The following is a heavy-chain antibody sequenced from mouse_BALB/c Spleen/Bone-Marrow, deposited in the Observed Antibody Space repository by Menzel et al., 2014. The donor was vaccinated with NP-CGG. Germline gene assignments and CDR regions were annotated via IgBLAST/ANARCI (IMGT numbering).Heavy chain of an antibody. D-gene: IGHD3-1*01. CDR1: GYSITSDYA. Sequence: EVQGVESGPGLVKPSQSLSLTCTVTGYSITSDYACNWIRQFPGDKLEWMGYISYSGSTSYNPSLKSRISITRDTSKNQFFPQLNSVTTEDTATCYCARGGARATGWFAYWGQGTLVTVSA. V-gene: IGHV3-2*02. CDR3: ARGGARATGWFAY. CDR2: ISYSGST. J-gene: IGHJ3*01.